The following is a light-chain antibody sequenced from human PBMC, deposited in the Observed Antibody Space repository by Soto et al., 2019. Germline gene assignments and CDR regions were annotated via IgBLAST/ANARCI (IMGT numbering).Light chain of an antibody. V-gene: IGLV4-69*01. J-gene: IGLJ2*01. CDR1: SGHSNYA. Sequence: QSVLTQSPSASASLGASVKLTCTLSSGHSNYAIAWHQQQPEKGPRYLMKLNSDGSHDKGDGIPDRFSGSSSGADRYLTISSLQSEDEADYYCQTWGTGIEVFGGGTTLTVL. CDR3: QTWGTGIEV. CDR2: LNSDGSH.